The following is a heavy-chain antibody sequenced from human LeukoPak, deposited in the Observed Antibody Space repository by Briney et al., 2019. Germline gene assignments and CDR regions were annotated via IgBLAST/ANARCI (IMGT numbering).Heavy chain of an antibody. D-gene: IGHD5-18*01. V-gene: IGHV3-21*01. CDR1: GFTFFSYS. Sequence: GGSLRLPCAAYGFTFFSYSMNWVRQAPGKGLEWVSSISSTRSYIYYADSVKGRFTISRDNAKNSLYLQMNSLRAEDTAVYYCAKAGGYSYGNYYYYYMDVWGKGTTVTVSS. CDR2: ISSTRSYI. CDR3: AKAGGYSYGNYYYYYMDV. J-gene: IGHJ6*03.